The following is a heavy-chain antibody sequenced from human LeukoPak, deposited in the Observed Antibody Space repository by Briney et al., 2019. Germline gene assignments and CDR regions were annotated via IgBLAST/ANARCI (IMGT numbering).Heavy chain of an antibody. CDR2: ICGSGGST. D-gene: IGHD2-2*02. J-gene: IGHJ6*02. Sequence: GGSLRLSCAASGFTFSSYAMSWVRQAPGKGLEWVSAICGSGGSTYYADSVKGRFTISRDNSKNTLYMQMNSLRSEATAVYYCANDIVVVPAAIRASYYYGMDVWGQGTTVTVSS. CDR3: ANDIVVVPAAIRASYYYGMDV. CDR1: GFTFSSYA. V-gene: IGHV3-23*01.